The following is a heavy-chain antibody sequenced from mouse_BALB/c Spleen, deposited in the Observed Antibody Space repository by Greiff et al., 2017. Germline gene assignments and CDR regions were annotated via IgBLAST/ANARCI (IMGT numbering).Heavy chain of an antibody. V-gene: IGHV5-17*02. Sequence: EVMLVESGGGLVQPGGSRKLSCAASGFTFSSFGMHWVRQAPEKGLEWVAYISSGSSTIYYADTVKGRFTISRDNPKNTLFLQMTSLRSEDTAMYYCARDCMDYWGQGTSVTVSS. J-gene: IGHJ4*01. CDR2: ISSGSSTI. CDR1: GFTFSSFG. CDR3: ARDCMDY.